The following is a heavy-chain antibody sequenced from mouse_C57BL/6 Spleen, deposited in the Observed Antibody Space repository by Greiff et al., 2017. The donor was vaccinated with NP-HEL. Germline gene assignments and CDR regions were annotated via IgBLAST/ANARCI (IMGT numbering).Heavy chain of an antibody. CDR1: GYSITSGYY. Sequence: EVQLQQSGPGLVKPSQSLSLTCSVTGYSITSGYYWNWIRQFPGNKLEWMGYISYDGSNNYNPSLKNRISITRDTSKNQFFLKLKSVTTEDTATYYCARGGSVDYWGQGTTLTVSS. V-gene: IGHV3-6*01. J-gene: IGHJ2*01. CDR3: ARGGSVDY. CDR2: ISYDGSN.